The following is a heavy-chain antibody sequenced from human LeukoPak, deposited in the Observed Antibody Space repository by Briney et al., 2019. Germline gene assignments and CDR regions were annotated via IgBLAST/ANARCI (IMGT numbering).Heavy chain of an antibody. CDR2: ISSEGRTT. CDR1: GFSFSNYW. CDR3: TRAAIFYYGMDV. Sequence: GGALRLSCAASGFSFSNYWMHWVRQAPGKGLVWVARISSEGRTTNYADFVTGRFTISRDNAKNALYLEVNSLRAEDTAVYYCTRAAIFYYGMDVWGQGTTVSVSS. V-gene: IGHV3-74*01. D-gene: IGHD6-25*01. J-gene: IGHJ6*02.